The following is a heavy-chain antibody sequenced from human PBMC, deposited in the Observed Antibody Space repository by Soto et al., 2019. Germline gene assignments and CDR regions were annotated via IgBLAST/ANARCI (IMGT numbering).Heavy chain of an antibody. D-gene: IGHD4-17*01. V-gene: IGHV3-30-3*01. Sequence: GGSLRLSCAASGFTFSSYAMHWVRQAPGKGLEWVAVISYDGSNKYYADSVKGRFTISRDNSKNTLYLQMNSLRAEDTAVYYCAKAARTDYGDYAPYYFAYWGQGTLVTVSS. CDR3: AKAARTDYGDYAPYYFAY. J-gene: IGHJ4*02. CDR2: ISYDGSNK. CDR1: GFTFSSYA.